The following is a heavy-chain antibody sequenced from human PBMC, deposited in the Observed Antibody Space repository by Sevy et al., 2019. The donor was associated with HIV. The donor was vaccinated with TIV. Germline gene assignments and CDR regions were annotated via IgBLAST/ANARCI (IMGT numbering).Heavy chain of an antibody. V-gene: IGHV1-69*13. CDR2: IIPIFGTA. CDR1: GGTFSKYA. CDR3: ARDRGFSSTSEYGMVV. J-gene: IGHJ6*02. D-gene: IGHD2-2*01. Sequence: ASVKVSCKASGGTFSKYAITWVRQAPGQGLEWMGGIIPIFGTANYTQKFQGRVTLTADESTSTAYMELSSLRSEDTAVYYCARDRGFSSTSEYGMVVWGQGTTVTVSS.